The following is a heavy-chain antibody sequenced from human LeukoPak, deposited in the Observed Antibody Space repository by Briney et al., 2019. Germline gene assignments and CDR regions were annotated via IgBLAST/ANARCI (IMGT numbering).Heavy chain of an antibody. CDR2: ISWNSGSI. CDR3: ARDTYWWELDY. CDR1: GFTFDDYA. D-gene: IGHD1-26*01. J-gene: IGHJ4*02. Sequence: GGSLRLSCAASGFTFDDYAMHWARQAPGKGLEWVSGISWNSGSIGYADSVKGRFTISRDNAKNSLYLQMNSLRAEDTALYYCARDTYWWELDYWGQGTLVTVSS. V-gene: IGHV3-9*01.